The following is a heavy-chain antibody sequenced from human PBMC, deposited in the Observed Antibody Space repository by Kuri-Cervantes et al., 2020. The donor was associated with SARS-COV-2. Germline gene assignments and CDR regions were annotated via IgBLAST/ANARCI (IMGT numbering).Heavy chain of an antibody. V-gene: IGHV1-18*01. D-gene: IGHD3-3*01. CDR1: GYIFTSFD. Sequence: ASVKVSCKASGYIFTSFDISWVRQAPGQGLEWMGWISTYNGDTNYAQNVQGRVTMTTDTSTNTAYMELRSLRSDDTAVYYCARGRRITIFGRVYYYYYMDVWGKGTTVTVSS. J-gene: IGHJ6*03. CDR3: ARGRRITIFGRVYYYYYMDV. CDR2: ISTYNGDT.